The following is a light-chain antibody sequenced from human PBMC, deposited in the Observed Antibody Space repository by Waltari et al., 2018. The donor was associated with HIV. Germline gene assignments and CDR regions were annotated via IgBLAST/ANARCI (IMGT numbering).Light chain of an antibody. Sequence: SYVLTQPPSVSVAPGKTASITCGGTKIGSKRMYWYQQRPGQAPVVVVYADDDRPSGIPERFSGSNSGNTATLSITRVEAGDEADYYCQVWDGSRDLVVFGGGTKLTVL. CDR3: QVWDGSRDLVV. CDR2: ADD. CDR1: KIGSKR. V-gene: IGLV3-21*03. J-gene: IGLJ2*01.